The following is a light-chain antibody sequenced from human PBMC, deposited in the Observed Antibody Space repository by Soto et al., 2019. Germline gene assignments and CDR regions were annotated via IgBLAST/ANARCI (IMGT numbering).Light chain of an antibody. Sequence: QSALTQPASVSGSPGQSITISCTGTSSDVGGYNYVSWYQQHPGKAPKLMIYDVSNRASGVSNRFSGSKSGNTASLTISGLQAEDEADYCCSSYTSSSTLLYVFGTGTKLTVL. CDR3: SSYTSSSTLLYV. V-gene: IGLV2-14*01. CDR1: SSDVGGYNY. J-gene: IGLJ1*01. CDR2: DVS.